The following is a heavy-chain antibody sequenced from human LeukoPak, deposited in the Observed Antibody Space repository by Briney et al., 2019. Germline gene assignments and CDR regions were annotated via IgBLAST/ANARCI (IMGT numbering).Heavy chain of an antibody. CDR2: INPNGGGT. Sequence: ASVKVSCKASGYTFTGYYMHWVRQAPGQGLEWMGRINPNGGGTNYAQKFQGRVTMTRDTSISTAYMELSRLRSDDTAVYYCASGAVAGPNDYWGQGTLVTVSS. CDR1: GYTFTGYY. J-gene: IGHJ4*02. CDR3: ASGAVAGPNDY. V-gene: IGHV1-2*06. D-gene: IGHD6-19*01.